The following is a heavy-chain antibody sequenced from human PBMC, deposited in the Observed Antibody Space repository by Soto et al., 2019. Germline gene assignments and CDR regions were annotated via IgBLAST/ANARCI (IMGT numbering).Heavy chain of an antibody. V-gene: IGHV4-31*03. CDR2: IYYSGST. Sequence: QVQLQESGPGLVKPSQTLSLTCTVSGGSISSGGYYWSWIRQHPGKGLEWIGYIYYSGSTYYNPSRPSRVTXSXDXXKTQFSLKLSSVTAADTAVYYCATYCSGGSCYLDYWGQGTLVTVSS. CDR3: ATYCSGGSCYLDY. CDR1: GGSISSGGYY. J-gene: IGHJ4*02. D-gene: IGHD2-15*01.